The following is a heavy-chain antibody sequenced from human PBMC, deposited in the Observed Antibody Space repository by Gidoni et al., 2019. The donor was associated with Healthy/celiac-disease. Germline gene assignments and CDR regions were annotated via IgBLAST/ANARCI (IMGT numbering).Heavy chain of an antibody. CDR2: ISSSGTTI. J-gene: IGHJ6*02. D-gene: IGHD4-17*01. V-gene: IGHV3-11*01. CDR3: ANTVTPGYYYGMDV. Sequence: QVQLVESGGGLVKHGGSMRLSCAASGFTCSDYYMSWIRQAPGKWLEWFSYISSSGTTIDYADSVKCRFTISRDNAKNSLYLQMNSLRAEDPAVYYCANTVTPGYYYGMDVWGQGTTVTVSS. CDR1: GFTCSDYY.